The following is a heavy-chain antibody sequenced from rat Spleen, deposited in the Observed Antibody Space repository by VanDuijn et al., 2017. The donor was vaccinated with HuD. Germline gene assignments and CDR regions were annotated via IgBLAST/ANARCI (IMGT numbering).Heavy chain of an antibody. J-gene: IGHJ3*01. V-gene: IGHV5-20*01. CDR3: TTTRGYTTDYYYDWFAY. Sequence: EVQLVESGGGLVQPGRSLKLSCAASGFTFSNYGMAWVRQAPKKGLEWVAYISYDGGRTYYRDSVKGRFTISRDNAKSTLYLQMDSLRSEDTATYYCTTTRGYTTDYYYDWFAYWGQGTLVTVSS. CDR2: ISYDGGRT. D-gene: IGHD1-6*01. CDR1: GFTFSNYG.